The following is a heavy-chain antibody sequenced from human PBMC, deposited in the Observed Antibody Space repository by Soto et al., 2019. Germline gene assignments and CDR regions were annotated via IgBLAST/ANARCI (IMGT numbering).Heavy chain of an antibody. V-gene: IGHV3-11*06. Sequence: GGSLRLSCAASGFTFSDYYMSWIRQAPGKGLEWVSYISSSSSYTNYADSVKGRFTISRDNAKNSLYLQMNSLRAEDTAVYYCARDHDSVEVSGRAFDIWGQGTMVTVSS. CDR1: GFTFSDYY. J-gene: IGHJ3*02. D-gene: IGHD3-10*01. CDR3: ARDHDSVEVSGRAFDI. CDR2: ISSSSSYT.